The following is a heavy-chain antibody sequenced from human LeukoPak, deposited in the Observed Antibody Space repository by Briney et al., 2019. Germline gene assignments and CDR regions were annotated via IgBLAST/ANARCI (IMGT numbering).Heavy chain of an antibody. CDR2: VFYTGKT. CDR3: ARVFDS. CDR1: GGSVSTSDYY. J-gene: IGHJ4*02. V-gene: IGHV4-39*07. Sequence: PSETLSLTCTVSGGSVSTSDYYWGWIRQSPVKGLEWIGDVFYTGKTNYNPSLRGRATISIDTSKNQFSLKLTYVTAADSVVYYCARVFDSWGQGTLVTVSS.